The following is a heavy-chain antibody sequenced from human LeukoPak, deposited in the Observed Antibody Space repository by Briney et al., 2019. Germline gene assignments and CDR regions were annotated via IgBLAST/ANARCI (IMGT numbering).Heavy chain of an antibody. Sequence: GGSLRLSCAGSGFPFSVAWMSWVRQAPGKGLEWVGLIQSKTDGGTTVYAGSVKGRFTFSRDDSKNTVYLQMNSLKAEDTAVYYCTFSPTGYYYDTSEWGQGTLVTVSS. CDR3: TFSPTGYYYDTSE. D-gene: IGHD3-22*01. V-gene: IGHV3-15*01. J-gene: IGHJ4*02. CDR1: GFPFSVAW. CDR2: IQSKTDGGTT.